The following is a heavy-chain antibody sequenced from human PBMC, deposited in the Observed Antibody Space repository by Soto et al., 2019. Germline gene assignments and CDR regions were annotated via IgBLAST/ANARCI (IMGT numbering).Heavy chain of an antibody. CDR3: ASMTTVTQNGMDV. CDR1: GFTFSNYD. J-gene: IGHJ6*02. CDR2: IYSGGST. D-gene: IGHD4-4*01. V-gene: IGHV3-53*01. Sequence: GGSLRLSCVASGFTFSNYDMHWVRQVTGKGLEWVSGIYSGGSTYYADSVKGRFTISRDNSKNTLYLQMNSLRAEDTAVYYCASMTTVTQNGMDVWGQGTTVTVSS.